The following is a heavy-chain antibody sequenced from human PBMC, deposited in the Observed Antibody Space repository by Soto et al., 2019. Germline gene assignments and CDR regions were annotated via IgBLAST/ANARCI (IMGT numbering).Heavy chain of an antibody. J-gene: IGHJ4*02. V-gene: IGHV3-73*01. D-gene: IGHD3-16*02. Sequence: EVLLMESGGGLVQPGGSLKLSCAASGFVFKDSSIHWVRQASGKGLEWVGRIRDRAYSYATAYAASVTGRFTISRDDSTNTAYLQMNSLETEDTAIYYCTRLISAAQDYWGQGTQVTVSS. CDR1: GFVFKDSS. CDR3: TRLISAAQDY. CDR2: IRDRAYSYAT.